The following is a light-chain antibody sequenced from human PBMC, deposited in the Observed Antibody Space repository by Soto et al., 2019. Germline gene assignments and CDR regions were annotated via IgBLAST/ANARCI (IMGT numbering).Light chain of an antibody. Sequence: EILLTQSPSTLSLSPGERATLPCRASQSVGTYLAWYQQKPGQAPRLLIHGASTRATGFPARFSGSGSGTDFTLTISSLQSEDFAIYYCQQYNNWPSTFGQGTKVDIK. CDR2: GAS. V-gene: IGKV3-15*01. J-gene: IGKJ1*01. CDR3: QQYNNWPST. CDR1: QSVGTY.